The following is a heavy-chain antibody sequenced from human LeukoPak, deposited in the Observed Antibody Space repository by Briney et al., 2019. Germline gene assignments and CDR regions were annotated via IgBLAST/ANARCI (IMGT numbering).Heavy chain of an antibody. CDR1: GGSISSGGYY. CDR3: ARFHTSGYYRHFDF. Sequence: SETLSLTCTVSGGSISSGGYYWSWIRQHPGKGLEWIGYIYYSGSTYYNPSLKSRVTISIDTSKNQFSLNLNSVTAADTAVYYCARFHTSGYYRHFDFWGQGTLVTVSS. J-gene: IGHJ4*02. D-gene: IGHD3-22*01. V-gene: IGHV4-31*03. CDR2: IYYSGST.